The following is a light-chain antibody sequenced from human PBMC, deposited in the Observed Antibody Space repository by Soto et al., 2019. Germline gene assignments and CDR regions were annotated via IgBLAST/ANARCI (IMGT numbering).Light chain of an antibody. J-gene: IGKJ4*01. CDR3: HQANSFPLT. Sequence: DIQVTQSPSSVSASVGDRVTITCRASQDINNWLAWYQQKPGKAPKLLIYTTSNLQSGVPSRFSGSGSGTDFPLTISSLQPEDFATYYCHQANSFPLTFGGGTKVEIK. V-gene: IGKV1D-12*01. CDR2: TTS. CDR1: QDINNW.